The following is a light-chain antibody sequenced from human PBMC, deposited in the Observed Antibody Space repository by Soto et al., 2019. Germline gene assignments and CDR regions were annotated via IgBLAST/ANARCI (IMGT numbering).Light chain of an antibody. J-gene: IGKJ1*01. CDR1: QSVDSRY. CDR3: QQYAGWPRT. Sequence: VVLSVSPGTLSLYPGERATLSRRASQSVDSRYFAWYQQKPGQAPRLLIYGGSSRATGTPDRFSISGSGTEFTLTISSLQSEDFAFFYCQQYAGWPRTFCQGANV. CDR2: GGS. V-gene: IGKV3-20*01.